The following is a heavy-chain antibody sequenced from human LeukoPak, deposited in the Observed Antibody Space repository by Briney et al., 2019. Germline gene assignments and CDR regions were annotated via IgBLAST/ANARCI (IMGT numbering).Heavy chain of an antibody. Sequence: SQTLSLTCTVSGGSISSGGYYRSWIRQHPGKGLEWIGYIYYSGSTYYNPSLKSRVTISVDTSKNQFSLKLSSVAAADTAVYYCARDRIAAAGILDYWGQGTLVTVSS. CDR1: GGSISSGGYY. CDR2: IYYSGST. V-gene: IGHV4-31*03. J-gene: IGHJ4*02. D-gene: IGHD6-13*01. CDR3: ARDRIAAAGILDY.